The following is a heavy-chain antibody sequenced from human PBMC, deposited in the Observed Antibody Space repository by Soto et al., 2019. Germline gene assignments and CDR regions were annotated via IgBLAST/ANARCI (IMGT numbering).Heavy chain of an antibody. CDR1: GYIFTSYG. V-gene: IGHV1-18*01. Sequence: QVQLVQSGAEVKNPGASVKVSCKTSGYIFTSYGIGWARQAPGQGLEWMGWINTYNGKTNYAQNLQGRVTLTTDTATSTAYMELRSLISNDTAIYYCAMVDVYVTPSPQDVWGQGTTVTVSS. CDR2: INTYNGKT. D-gene: IGHD3-16*01. J-gene: IGHJ6*02. CDR3: AMVDVYVTPSPQDV.